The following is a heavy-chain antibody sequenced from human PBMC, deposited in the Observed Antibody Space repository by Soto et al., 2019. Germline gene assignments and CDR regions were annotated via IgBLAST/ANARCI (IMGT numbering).Heavy chain of an antibody. J-gene: IGHJ4*02. Sequence: SETLSLTCTVSRDSISSYYCSWIRQPPGKGPEWIGYVYHSGITNYNPSLESRVTISLDTSKNQFSLTLNSVTAADAAVYFCATRRPGDWVGVFDYWSQGTLVTVSS. CDR2: VYHSGIT. CDR3: ATRRPGDWVGVFDY. D-gene: IGHD3-16*01. V-gene: IGHV4-59*01. CDR1: RDSISSYY.